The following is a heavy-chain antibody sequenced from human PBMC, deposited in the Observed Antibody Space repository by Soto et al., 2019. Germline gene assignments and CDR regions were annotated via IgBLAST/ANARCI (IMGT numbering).Heavy chain of an antibody. Sequence: GASVKVSCKASGFTFTSSAVQWARQARGQRLEWIGWIVVGSGNTNYAQKFQERVTITRDMSTSTAYMELSSLRSEDTAVYYCAALFHSGSYSVYYYYGMDVWGQGTTVTVSS. CDR1: GFTFTSSA. CDR3: AALFHSGSYSVYYYYGMDV. CDR2: IVVGSGNT. J-gene: IGHJ6*02. V-gene: IGHV1-58*01. D-gene: IGHD1-26*01.